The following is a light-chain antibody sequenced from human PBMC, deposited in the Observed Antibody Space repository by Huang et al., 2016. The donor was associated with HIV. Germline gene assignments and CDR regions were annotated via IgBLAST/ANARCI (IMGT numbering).Light chain of an antibody. V-gene: IGKV3-20*01. CDR3: QQYGSLPLT. CDR2: GAS. Sequence: EIVLTQSPGTLSLSPGERATLSCRASQSVGSNDLAWSQQRPGRSPRRLIYGASSRATGITDRCSGSGSGTDFTLTISRLEPEDFAVYSCQQYGSLPLTFGGGTKVEIK. J-gene: IGKJ4*01. CDR1: QSVGSND.